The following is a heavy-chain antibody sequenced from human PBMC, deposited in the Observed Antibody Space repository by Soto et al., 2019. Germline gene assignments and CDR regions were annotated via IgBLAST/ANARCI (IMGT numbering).Heavy chain of an antibody. J-gene: IGHJ4*02. CDR2: ISWNSGSI. CDR1: GFTFDDYA. CDR3: AKGRLGYIDCSGGSCYWGGDFDY. V-gene: IGHV3-9*01. Sequence: GGSLRLSCAASGFTFDDYAMHWVRQAPGKGLEWVSGISWNSGSIGYADSVKGRFTISRDNAKNSLYLQMNSLRAEDTALYYCAKGRLGYIDCSGGSCYWGGDFDYWGQGTLVTVSS. D-gene: IGHD2-15*01.